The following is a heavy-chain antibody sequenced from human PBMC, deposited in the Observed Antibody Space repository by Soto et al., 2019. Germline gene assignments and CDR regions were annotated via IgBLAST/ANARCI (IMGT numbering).Heavy chain of an antibody. V-gene: IGHV3-21*01. J-gene: IGHJ3*02. Sequence: GGSLRLSCAASGFTFSSYSMNWVRQAPGKGLEWVSSISSSSSYIYYADSVKGRFTISKDNAKNSLYLQMNSLRAEDTAVYYCARDLEHGAFDIWGQGTMVTVSS. CDR1: GFTFSSYS. CDR2: ISSSSSYI. CDR3: ARDLEHGAFDI.